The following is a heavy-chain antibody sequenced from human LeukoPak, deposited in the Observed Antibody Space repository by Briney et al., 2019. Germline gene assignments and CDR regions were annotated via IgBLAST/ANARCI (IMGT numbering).Heavy chain of an antibody. V-gene: IGHV3-72*01. Sequence: GGSLRLSCAASGFTFSDHYMDWVRQAPGKGLEWVGRSRNKANSYTTEYAASVKGGFTISRDESKNSLFLEMNSLKTEDTAVYYCARGVTPSWFDPWGQGTLVTVSS. J-gene: IGHJ5*02. CDR2: SRNKANSYTT. D-gene: IGHD2-21*02. CDR3: ARGVTPSWFDP. CDR1: GFTFSDHY.